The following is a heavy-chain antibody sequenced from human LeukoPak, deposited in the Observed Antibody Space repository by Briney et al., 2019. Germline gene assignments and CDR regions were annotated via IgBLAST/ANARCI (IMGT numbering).Heavy chain of an antibody. CDR1: GFIFSNYA. CDR3: AKDLEEVIVVVPAAIGFDY. CDR2: ISGSGGST. V-gene: IGHV3-23*01. D-gene: IGHD2-2*02. J-gene: IGHJ4*02. Sequence: GGSLRLSCAASGFIFSNYAMSWVRQAPGKGLEWVRAISGSGGSTYYADSVKGRFTIFRDNSKNTLYLQMNSLRAEDTAVYYCAKDLEEVIVVVPAAIGFDYWGQGTLVTVSS.